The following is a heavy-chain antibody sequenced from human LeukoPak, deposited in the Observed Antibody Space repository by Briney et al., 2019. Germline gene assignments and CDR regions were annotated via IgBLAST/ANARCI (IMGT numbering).Heavy chain of an antibody. J-gene: IGHJ4*02. D-gene: IGHD3-22*01. CDR1: GFTSSNYS. Sequence: GGSLRLSCVGSGFTSSNYSMNWVRQAPGKGLEWVSSISSSGSHIYYADSVKGRFTISRDNAKNAVYLQMNSLTADDTAVYYCAKLILISADDWGQGTLVSVSS. CDR2: ISSSGSHI. CDR3: AKLILISADD. V-gene: IGHV3-21*01.